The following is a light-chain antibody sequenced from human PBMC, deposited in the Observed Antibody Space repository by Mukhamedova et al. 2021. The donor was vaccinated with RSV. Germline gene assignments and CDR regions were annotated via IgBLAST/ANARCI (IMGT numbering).Light chain of an antibody. Sequence: WYQRRVHGNAPKLLIYKASNLQSGVPSRFSGSGSGTEFTLTISSLQPDDFATYFCQQYITYWTFGQGTKVEIK. V-gene: IGKV1-5*03. J-gene: IGKJ1*01. CDR3: QQYITYWT. CDR2: KAS.